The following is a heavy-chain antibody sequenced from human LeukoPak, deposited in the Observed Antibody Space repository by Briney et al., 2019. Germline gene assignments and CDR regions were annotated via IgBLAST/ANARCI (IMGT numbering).Heavy chain of an antibody. V-gene: IGHV3-30*04. D-gene: IGHD3-16*01. CDR1: GFTFSSYA. J-gene: IGHJ4*02. CDR2: ISYDGSNK. Sequence: GGSLRLSCAASGFTFSSYAMHWVRQAPGKGLEWVAVISYDGSNKYYADSVKGRFTISRDNSKNTLYLQMNSLRAEDTAVYYCARDGGGGDYCDYWGQGTLVTVSS. CDR3: ARDGGGGDYCDY.